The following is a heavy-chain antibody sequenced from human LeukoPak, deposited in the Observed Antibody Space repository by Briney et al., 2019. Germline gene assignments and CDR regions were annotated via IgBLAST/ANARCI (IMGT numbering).Heavy chain of an antibody. CDR3: AKRFHTSSWYAAFDY. J-gene: IGHJ4*02. D-gene: IGHD6-19*01. V-gene: IGHV3-23*01. CDR1: GFTFSNYA. Sequence: GGSLRLSCGVSGFTFSNYAMNWVRQAPGKGLEWVSGIRSNGVSTYYADSVKGRFTISRDNSKNTLYLQMNSLRADDPAVYYCAKRFHTSSWYAAFDYWGQGTLVTVSS. CDR2: IRSNGVST.